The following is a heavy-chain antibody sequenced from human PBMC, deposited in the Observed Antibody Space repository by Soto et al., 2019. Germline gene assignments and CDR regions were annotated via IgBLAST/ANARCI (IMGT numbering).Heavy chain of an antibody. D-gene: IGHD1-26*01. J-gene: IGHJ5*02. CDR2: IIPMFGTV. V-gene: IGHV1-69*01. CDR1: GGTFSRYA. Sequence: QVQLVQSGAEVRKPGSSVKVSCKASGGTFSRYAISWVRQAPGQGLEWMGGIIPMFGTVKYAQKLQDRVTITADESTSTAYMELSSLRSEDTAMYYCASVGFPWGQGTLVTVSS. CDR3: ASVGFP.